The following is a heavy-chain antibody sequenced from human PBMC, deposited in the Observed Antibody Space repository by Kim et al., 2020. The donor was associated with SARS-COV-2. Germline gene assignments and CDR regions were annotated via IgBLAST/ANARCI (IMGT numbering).Heavy chain of an antibody. J-gene: IGHJ6*02. Sequence: GGSLRLSCAASGFTFSNYVMHWVHQAPGKGLEWVGMISYDGNRKYYADSVKGRFTISRDNSKNTLYVEMNSLGVEDTAVFYCAKDYYGSGSYDTGMDVWGQGTTVTVSS. V-gene: IGHV3-30*18. CDR1: GFTFSNYV. CDR2: ISYDGNRK. D-gene: IGHD3-10*01. CDR3: AKDYYGSGSYDTGMDV.